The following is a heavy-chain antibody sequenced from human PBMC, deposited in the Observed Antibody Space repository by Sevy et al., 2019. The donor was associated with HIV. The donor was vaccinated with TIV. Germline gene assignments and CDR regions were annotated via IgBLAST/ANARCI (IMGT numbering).Heavy chain of an antibody. V-gene: IGHV4-61*01. CDR3: ARVNRYGSGYNWFDP. CDR1: GGSVSSGSYY. J-gene: IGHJ5*02. D-gene: IGHD6-19*01. CDR2: IYYSGST. Sequence: SETLSLTCTVSGGSVSSGSYYWSWIRQPPGKGLEWIGYIYYSGSTNYNPSLKSRVTISVDTSKNQFSLKLSSVTAADTAVYYCARVNRYGSGYNWFDPWGQGTLVTVSS.